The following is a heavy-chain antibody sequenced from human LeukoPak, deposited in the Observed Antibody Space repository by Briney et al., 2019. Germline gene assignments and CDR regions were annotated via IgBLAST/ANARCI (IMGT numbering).Heavy chain of an antibody. CDR3: ARDCPARYDILTGSF. CDR1: GFTFSSYE. J-gene: IGHJ4*02. D-gene: IGHD3-9*01. Sequence: GGSLRLSCAASGFTFSSYEMNWVRQAPGKGLEWVSYISSSGSTIYYAYSVKGRFTISRDNAKTSLYLQMNRLRAEDTAVYYCARDCPARYDILTGSFWGQGTLVTVSS. V-gene: IGHV3-48*03. CDR2: ISSSGSTI.